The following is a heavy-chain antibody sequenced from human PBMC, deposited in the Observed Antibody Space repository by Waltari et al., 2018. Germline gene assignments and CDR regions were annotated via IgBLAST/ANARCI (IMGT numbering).Heavy chain of an antibody. J-gene: IGHJ5*02. CDR3: ARIRYTSSSNWFDP. Sequence: QVQLQESGPGLVKPSGTLSLTFAVPGGSISSSEGWSFVRQPPGKGLGWIGEIYHSGSTNYNPSLKSRVTISVDKTKNQFSLQLTSVTAADTAVYYCARIRYTSSSNWFDPWGQGTLVIVSS. CDR1: GGSISSSEG. V-gene: IGHV4-4*02. D-gene: IGHD6-6*01. CDR2: IYHSGST.